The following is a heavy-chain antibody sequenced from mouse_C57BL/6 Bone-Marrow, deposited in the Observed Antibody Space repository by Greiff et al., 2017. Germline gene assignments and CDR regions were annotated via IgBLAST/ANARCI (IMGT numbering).Heavy chain of an antibody. CDR3: ARSGFDY. CDR1: GYSFTGYY. CDR2: INPSTGGT. V-gene: IGHV1-42*01. J-gene: IGHJ2*01. Sequence: EVQLQQSGPELVKPGASVKISCTASGYSFTGYYMNWVKQSPEKSLEWIGEINPSTGGTTYNQKFKAKATLTVDKSSSTAYMQLKSLTSEDSAVYYCARSGFDYWGQGTTLTVSS.